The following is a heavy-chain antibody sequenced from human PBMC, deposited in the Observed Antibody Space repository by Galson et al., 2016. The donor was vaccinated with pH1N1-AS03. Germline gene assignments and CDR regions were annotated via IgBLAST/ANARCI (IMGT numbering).Heavy chain of an antibody. D-gene: IGHD6-6*01. J-gene: IGHJ4*02. CDR2: INQDGSEK. CDR1: EFTFNSYW. Sequence: SLRLSCAASEFTFNSYWMSWVRQAPGKGPEWVAHINQDGSEKYYVDSVKGRFTISRDNAKNSLYLQMNSLRAEDTAVYYCASAPRGSGSSYYFDYWGQGTLVTVSS. V-gene: IGHV3-7*03. CDR3: ASAPRGSGSSYYFDY.